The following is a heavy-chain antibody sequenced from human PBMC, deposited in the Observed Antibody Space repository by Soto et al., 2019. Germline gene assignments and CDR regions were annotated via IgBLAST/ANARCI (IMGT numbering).Heavy chain of an antibody. CDR3: ARVMQYDSPEYYYFYL. CDR1: GYTFPTYG. CDR2: MIGDNGDS. J-gene: IGHJ4*02. V-gene: IGHV1-18*01. D-gene: IGHD3-22*01. Sequence: QVQLVQSGAEVKNPGASVKVSCKASGYTFPTYGIAWLRQAPGQGLEWMGWMIGDNGDSEFPESLQDRVTLTRDTSATTAYMELRSLRSDDTAVYFWARVMQYDSPEYYYFYLWGQGTLVTVSS.